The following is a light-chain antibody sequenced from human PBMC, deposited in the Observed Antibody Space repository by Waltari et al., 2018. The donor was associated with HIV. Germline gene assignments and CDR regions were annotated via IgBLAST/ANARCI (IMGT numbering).Light chain of an antibody. V-gene: IGKV3-20*01. J-gene: IGKJ4*01. CDR2: GTF. CDR1: QTVNSNY. Sequence: IVLTQSPGTLALSPGLSVILSCRASQTVNSNYLAWYQQKPGQAPRLLIYGTFTRATGIPDRFSGSGSGTDFTLTISRLEPEDFAVYYCQQYGSSFGGGTKVEIK. CDR3: QQYGSS.